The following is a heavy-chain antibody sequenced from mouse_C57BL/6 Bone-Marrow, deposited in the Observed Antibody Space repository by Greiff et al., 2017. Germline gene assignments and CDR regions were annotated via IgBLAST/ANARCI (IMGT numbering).Heavy chain of an antibody. V-gene: IGHV1-54*01. CDR2: INPGSGGT. CDR3: ARDGGLRLFAY. CDR1: GYAFTNYL. Sequence: QVQLKQSGAELVRPGTSVKVSCKASGYAFTNYLIEWVKQRPGQGLEWIGVINPGSGGTNYNEKFKGKATLTADKSSSTAYMQLSSLTSEDSAVYYCARDGGLRLFAYWGQGTLVTVSA. J-gene: IGHJ3*01. D-gene: IGHD1-2*01.